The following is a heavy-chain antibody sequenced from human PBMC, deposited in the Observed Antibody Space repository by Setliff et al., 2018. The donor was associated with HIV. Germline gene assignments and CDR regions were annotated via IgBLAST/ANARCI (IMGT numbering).Heavy chain of an antibody. D-gene: IGHD3-16*01. J-gene: IGHJ5*02. CDR2: VYHSGKT. CDR3: AKHDFGEGSCFDP. V-gene: IGHV4-38-2*02. Sequence: SETLSLTCTVSGQVISDGYYWGWIRQPPGKGLEWIGSVYHSGKTYYNPSLKSRVTMSADTSKNQISLMLRSMTAADTAVYYCAKHDFGEGSCFDPWGQGSLVTVSS. CDR1: GQVISDGYY.